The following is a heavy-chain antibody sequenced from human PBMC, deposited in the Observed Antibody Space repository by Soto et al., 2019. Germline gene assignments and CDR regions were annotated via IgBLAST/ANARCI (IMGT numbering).Heavy chain of an antibody. J-gene: IGHJ6*02. Sequence: QVRLVQSGAEVKKPGSSVKVSCEASGGTFSSYAVTWVRQAPGQGLEWMGGIIPIVTTPNYAQKFQGRLTISADKSTSTSYMELSSLRSEDTGVYYCARVGYNCWSRYHYYGMVVWGQGTTVTVSS. V-gene: IGHV1-69*06. CDR3: ARVGYNCWSRYHYYGMVV. CDR2: IIPIVTTP. CDR1: GGTFSSYA. D-gene: IGHD3-3*01.